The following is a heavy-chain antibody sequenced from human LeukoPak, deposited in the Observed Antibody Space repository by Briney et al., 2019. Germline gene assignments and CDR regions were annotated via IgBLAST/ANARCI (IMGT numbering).Heavy chain of an antibody. CDR3: ARAPSQQLGPFDI. D-gene: IGHD6-13*01. J-gene: IGHJ3*02. Sequence: GGSLRLSCAASGLTVSSDYLTWVRQAPGKGLEWVSIISSGGTTYYADSVRGRFTISGDNSKNTLYLQVNSLRAEDTAVYYCARAPSQQLGPFDIWGQGTVVTVSS. CDR1: GLTVSSDY. CDR2: ISSGGTT. V-gene: IGHV3-53*01.